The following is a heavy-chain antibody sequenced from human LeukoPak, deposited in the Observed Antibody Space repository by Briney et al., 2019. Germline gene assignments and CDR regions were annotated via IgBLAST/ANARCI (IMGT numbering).Heavy chain of an antibody. V-gene: IGHV4-59*08. CDR1: GGSISSYY. J-gene: IGHJ5*02. CDR3: ARVKAWFDP. CDR2: IYYSGST. Sequence: SETLSLTCTVSGGSISSYYWSWIRQPPGKGLEWIGYIYYSGSTNYNPSLKSRVTISVDTSKNQFSLELSSVTAADTAVYYCARVKAWFDPWGQGTLVTVSS.